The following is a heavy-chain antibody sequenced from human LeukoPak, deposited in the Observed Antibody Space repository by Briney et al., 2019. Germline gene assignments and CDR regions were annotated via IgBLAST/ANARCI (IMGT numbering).Heavy chain of an antibody. CDR3: ASVVPSLGIRI. D-gene: IGHD2-15*01. V-gene: IGHV4-59*01. Sequence: SETLSLTCTVSGGSISSYYWSWIRQPPGKGLEWIGYIYYSGSTNYNPSLKSRVTISVDTSKNRFSLKLSSVTAADTAVYYCASVVPSLGIRICGEGTMVTVSS. J-gene: IGHJ3*02. CDR1: GGSISSYY. CDR2: IYYSGST.